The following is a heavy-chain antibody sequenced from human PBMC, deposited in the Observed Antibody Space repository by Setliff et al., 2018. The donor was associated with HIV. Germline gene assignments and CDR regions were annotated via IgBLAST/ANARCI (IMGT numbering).Heavy chain of an antibody. CDR1: SGSISSNSFY. CDR3: ARNVAATSAFDI. V-gene: IGHV4-39*01. D-gene: IGHD6-19*01. CDR2: IHYSGST. Sequence: SETLSLTCTVSSGSISSNSFYWGWIRQPPGKGLEWIGTIHYSGSTYYNPSLKSRVSISVDTSKNQFSLKLTSVTAADTAVYYCARNVAATSAFDIWGRGTMVTVS. J-gene: IGHJ3*02.